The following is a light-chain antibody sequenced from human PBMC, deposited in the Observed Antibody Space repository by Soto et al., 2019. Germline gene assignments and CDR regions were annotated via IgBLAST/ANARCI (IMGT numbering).Light chain of an antibody. Sequence: DIVMTQSPDSLAVSLGERATINCKSSQSVLYSSNNKKYLAWYQQRPGQPPKLLIYWASTRESGVPDRFSGSVSGTDFTLTITILQAEDVAVYYCQQYESTPPTFGQGTKLEIK. V-gene: IGKV4-1*01. CDR3: QQYESTPPT. CDR1: QSVLYSSNNKKY. CDR2: WAS. J-gene: IGKJ2*01.